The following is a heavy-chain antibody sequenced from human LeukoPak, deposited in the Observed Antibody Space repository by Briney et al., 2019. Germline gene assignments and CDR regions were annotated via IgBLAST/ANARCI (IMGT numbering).Heavy chain of an antibody. V-gene: IGHV3-48*03. Sequence: PGGSLRLSCAASGFTFSSYEMNWVRQAPGKGLEWVSYISSSGSTIYYADSVKGRFTISRDNAKNSLYLQMNSLRAEDTAVYYCARRRWLQYVGYFDYWGQGTLVTVSS. CDR3: ARRRWLQYVGYFDY. J-gene: IGHJ4*02. D-gene: IGHD5-24*01. CDR1: GFTFSSYE. CDR2: ISSSGSTI.